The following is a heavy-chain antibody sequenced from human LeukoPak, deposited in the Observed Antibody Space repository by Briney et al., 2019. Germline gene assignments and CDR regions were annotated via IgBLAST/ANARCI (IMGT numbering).Heavy chain of an antibody. D-gene: IGHD6-13*01. CDR2: ITVYNGNT. J-gene: IGHJ4*02. CDR3: ARVGSSPDLDY. Sequence: ASVKVSCKASGYTFSTFGITWVRQAPGQGLEWVGRITVYNGNTDYAQTLQGRVTMTRDMSTSTVYMELSSLRSGDTAVYYCARVGSSPDLDYWGQGTLVTVSS. CDR1: GYTFSTFG. V-gene: IGHV1-18*01.